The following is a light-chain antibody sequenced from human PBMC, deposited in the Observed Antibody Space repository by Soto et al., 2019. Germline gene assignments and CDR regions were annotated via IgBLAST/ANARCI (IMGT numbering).Light chain of an antibody. CDR3: QSYDNSLGVV. CDR1: SSNIGAGYD. V-gene: IGLV1-40*01. J-gene: IGLJ2*01. Sequence: QSVRTQPPSVSGAPGQRVTISCTGSSSNIGAGYDVHWYQQLPGTAPKLLISGNTNRPSGVPDRFSGSKSGTSASLAITGLQAEDEADYYCQSYDNSLGVVFGGGTKLTVL. CDR2: GNT.